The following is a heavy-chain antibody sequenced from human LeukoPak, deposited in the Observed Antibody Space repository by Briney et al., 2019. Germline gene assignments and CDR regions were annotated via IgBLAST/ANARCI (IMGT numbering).Heavy chain of an antibody. J-gene: IGHJ4*02. V-gene: IGHV3-7*03. CDR2: IKQDGSEQ. Sequence: GGSLRLSCAASGFTYSNYWMTWVRQAPGKGLEWVANIKQDGSEQYYVDSVKGRFTISRDNAKNSLYLQMNSLRAEDTAVYYCARVTYGSGTYGAFDYWGQGTLVTVSS. D-gene: IGHD3-10*01. CDR1: GFTYSNYW. CDR3: ARVTYGSGTYGAFDY.